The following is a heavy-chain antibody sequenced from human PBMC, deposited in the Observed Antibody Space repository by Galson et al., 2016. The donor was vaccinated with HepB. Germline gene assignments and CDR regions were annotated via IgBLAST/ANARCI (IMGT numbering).Heavy chain of an antibody. J-gene: IGHJ4*02. D-gene: IGHD3-22*01. V-gene: IGHV5-51*01. CDR3: ARLGDSSGYYYADQRHPGSIDY. CDR2: IYPGDSDT. Sequence: QSGAEVKKPGESLKISCKGSRSSFTSHWIAWVRQMPGKGLEWMGIIYPGDSDTRCSPSFQGQVTISADKSINTAYLQWSSLKASDTAMYYCARLGDSSGYYYADQRHPGSIDYWGQGTLVTVSS. CDR1: RSSFTSHW.